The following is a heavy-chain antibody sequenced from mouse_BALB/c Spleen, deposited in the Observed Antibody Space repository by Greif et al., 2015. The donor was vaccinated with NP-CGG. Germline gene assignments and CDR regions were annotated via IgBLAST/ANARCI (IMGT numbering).Heavy chain of an antibody. Sequence: LQQSGSELVRPGASVKLSCKASGYTFTSYWMHWVKQRPGQGLEWIGNIYPGSGSTNYDEKFKSKATLTVDTSSSTAYMQLSSLTSEDSAVYYCTRGRYDGGNWYFDVWGAGTTVTVSS. CDR1: GYTFTSYW. D-gene: IGHD2-14*01. J-gene: IGHJ1*01. V-gene: IGHV1S22*01. CDR3: TRGRYDGGNWYFDV. CDR2: IYPGSGST.